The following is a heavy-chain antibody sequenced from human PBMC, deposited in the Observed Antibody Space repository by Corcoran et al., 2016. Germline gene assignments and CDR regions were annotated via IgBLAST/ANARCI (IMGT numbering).Heavy chain of an antibody. CDR2: IYYSGST. V-gene: IGHV4-39*07. D-gene: IGHD3-10*01. CDR1: GGSISSSSYY. Sequence: QLQLQESGPGLVKPSETLSLTCTVSGGSISSSSYYWGWIRQPPGKGLEWIGSIYYSGSTYYNPALKSRVTISVDTSKNQFSLKLSSVTAADTAVYYCAREDEEFGSGTGNWFDPWGQGTLVTVSS. CDR3: AREDEEFGSGTGNWFDP. J-gene: IGHJ5*02.